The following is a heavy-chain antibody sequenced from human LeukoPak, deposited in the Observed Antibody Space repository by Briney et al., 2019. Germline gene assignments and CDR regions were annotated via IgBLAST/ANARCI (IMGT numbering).Heavy chain of an antibody. V-gene: IGHV1-2*02. J-gene: IGHJ4*02. CDR3: ARLHGYSSGWFYHFDY. Sequence: ASVKVSCKASGYTFTGYYMHWVRQAPGQGLEWMGWINPNSGGTNYAQKLQGRVTMTRDTSISTAYMELSSLRSDDTAVYYCARLHGYSSGWFYHFDYWGQGTLVTVSS. D-gene: IGHD6-19*01. CDR1: GYTFTGYY. CDR2: INPNSGGT.